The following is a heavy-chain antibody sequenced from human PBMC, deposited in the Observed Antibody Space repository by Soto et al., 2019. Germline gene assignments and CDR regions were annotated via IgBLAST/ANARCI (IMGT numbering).Heavy chain of an antibody. V-gene: IGHV3-30-3*01. D-gene: IGHD1-26*01. CDR1: GFIFSSYT. CDR3: ARAPSGSYPEFDY. CDR2: ITYDGNNQ. J-gene: IGHJ4*02. Sequence: GGSLRLSCAASGFIFSSYTMHWVRQAPGKGLEWVGVITYDGNNQYYADSVKGRFTISRDNSRNMLFLQMNSLRPDDTAVYYCARAPSGSYPEFDYWGQGTLVTVSS.